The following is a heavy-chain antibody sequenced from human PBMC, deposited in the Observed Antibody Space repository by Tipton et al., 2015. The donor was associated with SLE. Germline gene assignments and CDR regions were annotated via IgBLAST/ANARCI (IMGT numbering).Heavy chain of an antibody. CDR1: GYTFTGYN. V-gene: IGHV1-2*02. J-gene: IGHJ4*02. CDR2: LNSNSGAT. Sequence: QLVQSGAEVKKPGASVKVSCKASGYTFTGYNMHWVRQAPGQGLEWMGWLNSNSGATNYAQKFQGRVTMTRDTSISTAYLDLSRLRSDDTAVHYCARGRGRDGYNWGYWGQGTLVTVSS. CDR3: ARGRGRDGYNWGY. D-gene: IGHD5-24*01.